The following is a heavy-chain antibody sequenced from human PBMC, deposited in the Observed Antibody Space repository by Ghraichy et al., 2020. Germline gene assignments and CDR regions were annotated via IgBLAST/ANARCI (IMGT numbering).Heavy chain of an antibody. CDR2: ISDTGGST. CDR1: GFSFSSYT. D-gene: IGHD1-26*01. Sequence: GGSLRLSCVASGFSFSSYTMSWVRQAPGRGLEWVSTISDTGGSTYNADSVKGRFTVSRDNSKNTVYLQMKSLRAEDTAVYYCAKSSPVGEDFWGQGTLVTVSS. CDR3: AKSSPVGEDF. V-gene: IGHV3-23*01. J-gene: IGHJ4*02.